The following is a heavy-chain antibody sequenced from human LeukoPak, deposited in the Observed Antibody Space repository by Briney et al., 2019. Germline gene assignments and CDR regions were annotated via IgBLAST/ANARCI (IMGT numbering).Heavy chain of an antibody. CDR1: GDSVSSNSAA. D-gene: IGHD6-19*01. V-gene: IGHV6-1*01. CDR3: AREPGFGEQWLVEYHYFDY. Sequence: SQTLSLTCAISGDSVSSNSAAWNWIRQSPSRGLEWLGRTYYRSKWYNDYAVSVKSRITINPDTSKNQFSLQLNSVTPEDTAVYYCAREPGFGEQWLVEYHYFDYWGQGTLVTVSS. CDR2: TYYRSKWYN. J-gene: IGHJ4*02.